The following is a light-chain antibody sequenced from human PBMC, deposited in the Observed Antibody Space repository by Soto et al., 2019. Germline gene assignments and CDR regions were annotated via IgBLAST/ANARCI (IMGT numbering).Light chain of an antibody. CDR1: QSVSSN. J-gene: IGKJ1*01. V-gene: IGKV3-15*01. CDR3: QQYNNWPRT. Sequence: EIVMTQSTTTLSVSPGERATLSCRASQSVSSNLAWYQQKPGQAPRLFIYGPPTRATGIPARFSGSGSGTEFTLTISSLQSEDFAVYYCQQYNNWPRTFGQGTKVDIK. CDR2: GPP.